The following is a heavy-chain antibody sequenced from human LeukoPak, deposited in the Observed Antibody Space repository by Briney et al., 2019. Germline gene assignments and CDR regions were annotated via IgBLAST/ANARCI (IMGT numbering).Heavy chain of an antibody. Sequence: GASVKVSCKASGYTFTGYYMHWVRQAPGQGLEWMGWINPNSGGTNYAQKFQGRVTMTRGTSISTAYMELSRLRSDDTAVYYCARERARKMNWFDPWGQGTLVTVSS. CDR2: INPNSGGT. D-gene: IGHD5-24*01. V-gene: IGHV1-2*02. J-gene: IGHJ5*02. CDR1: GYTFTGYY. CDR3: ARERARKMNWFDP.